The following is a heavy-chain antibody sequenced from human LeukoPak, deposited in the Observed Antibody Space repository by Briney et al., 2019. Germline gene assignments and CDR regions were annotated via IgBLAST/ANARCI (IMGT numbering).Heavy chain of an antibody. CDR2: MNPNSGNT. V-gene: IGHV1-8*01. D-gene: IGHD2-15*01. CDR1: GYTFTSYD. Sequence: ASVKVSCKASGYTFTSYDINWVRQATGQGLEWMGWMNPNSGNTGYAQKFQGRVTMTRNSSITTAYMELSSLRSEDTPVYYCARRHGRCSDGSCYYPDYWGQGTLVTVSS. CDR3: ARRHGRCSDGSCYYPDY. J-gene: IGHJ4*02.